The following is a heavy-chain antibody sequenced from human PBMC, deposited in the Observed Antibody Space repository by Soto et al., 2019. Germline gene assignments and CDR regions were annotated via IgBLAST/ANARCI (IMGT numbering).Heavy chain of an antibody. Sequence: GSSLRLSSAASGFTFSSYAMHWVLQAPGKGLEWVAVISHGGNEKYYADSVEGLFTISRDNSKNMVYLQMNGLRPEDTAVYYCAKVSSDRGYYYFAMDVWGQGTTVTVSS. CDR1: GFTFSSYA. V-gene: IGHV3-30*18. CDR3: AKVSSDRGYYYFAMDV. CDR2: ISHGGNEK. D-gene: IGHD3-10*01. J-gene: IGHJ6*02.